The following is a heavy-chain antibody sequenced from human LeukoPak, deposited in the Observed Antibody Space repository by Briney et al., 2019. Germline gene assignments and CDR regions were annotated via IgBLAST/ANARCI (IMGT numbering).Heavy chain of an antibody. J-gene: IGHJ5*02. CDR3: ARARGLGVATINGWFDP. CDR2: IYYTGST. Sequence: SETLSLTCTVSGGSISSGGYYWSWIRQHRGKGLEWIVYIYYTGSTYYNPSLNSRFTISVDTSKNQFSLKLSSVTAADTAVYYCARARGLGVATINGWFDPWGQGSLVTVSP. D-gene: IGHD5-12*01. V-gene: IGHV4-31*03. CDR1: GGSISSGGYY.